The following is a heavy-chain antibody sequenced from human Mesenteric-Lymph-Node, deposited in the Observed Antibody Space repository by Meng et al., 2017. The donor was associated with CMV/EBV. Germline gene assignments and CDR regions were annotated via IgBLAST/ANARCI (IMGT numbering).Heavy chain of an antibody. CDR2: ISSYNGKT. J-gene: IGHJ5*01. D-gene: IGHD3-10*01. CDR3: ARDRKVRGFDS. V-gene: IGHV1-18*01. CDR1: GYRFASSG. Sequence: CTASGYRFASSGISWVRQAPGQGLEWMGWISSYNGKTDYAQKMQGRVIMTTDTSTNTTYMELKNLRPDDTAVYYCARDRKVRGFDSWGQGTLVTVSS.